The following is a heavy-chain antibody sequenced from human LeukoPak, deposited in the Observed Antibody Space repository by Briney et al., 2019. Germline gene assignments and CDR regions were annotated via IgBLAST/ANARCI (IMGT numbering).Heavy chain of an antibody. V-gene: IGHV3-30*04. CDR1: GFTFSSYA. D-gene: IGHD4-11*01. CDR3: AREQPTHYDY. J-gene: IGHJ4*02. CDR2: ISYDGSNK. Sequence: GRSLRLSCAASGFTFSSYAMHWVRQAPGKGLEWVAVISYDGSNKYYADSVKGRFTISRDNSKSTLYLQMNSLRAEDTAVYYCAREQPTHYDYWGQGTLVTVSS.